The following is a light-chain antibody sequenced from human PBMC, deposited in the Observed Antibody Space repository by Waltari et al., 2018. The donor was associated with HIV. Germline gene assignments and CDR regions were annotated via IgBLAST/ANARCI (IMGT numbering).Light chain of an antibody. CDR2: EAT. J-gene: IGLJ3*02. CDR3: CSYASSGSWV. CDR1: TSDVGTFNL. V-gene: IGLV2-23*01. Sequence: QSAPPPPASVSGSPGPSLTISCTATTSDVGTFNLVSWYQQHPGSAPKLMVYEATKRPSGVSNRFSGSKSGNTASLTISGLQAEDEADYYCCSYASSGSWVFGGGTKLTVL.